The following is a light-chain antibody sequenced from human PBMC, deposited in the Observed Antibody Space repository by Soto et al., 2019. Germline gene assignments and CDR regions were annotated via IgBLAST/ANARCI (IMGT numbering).Light chain of an antibody. CDR3: QQSFTTPLT. V-gene: IGKV3-20*01. J-gene: IGKJ4*01. CDR2: GAS. CDR1: QSVTSY. Sequence: EIVLTQSPGTLSLSPGERGTLSCRASQSVTSYLAWYQQKPGQAPRLLIGASTRATGIPDRFSGSGSGTDFNLTINSLQPEDFATYFCQQSFTTPLTFGGGTKVDIK.